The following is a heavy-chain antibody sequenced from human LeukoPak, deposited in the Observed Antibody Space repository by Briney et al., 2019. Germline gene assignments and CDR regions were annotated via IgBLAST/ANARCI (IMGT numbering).Heavy chain of an antibody. J-gene: IGHJ4*02. CDR1: GFTVSSNY. D-gene: IGHD6-19*01. CDR3: ASQPAVAGHFDY. V-gene: IGHV3-66*01. CDR2: IYSGGST. Sequence: GGSLRLSCAASGFTVSSNYMSWVRQAPGKGLEWVSVIYSGGSTYYADSVKGRFTISRDNSKNTLYLQMNSLRAEDTAVYYCASQPAVAGHFDYWGQGTLVTVSS.